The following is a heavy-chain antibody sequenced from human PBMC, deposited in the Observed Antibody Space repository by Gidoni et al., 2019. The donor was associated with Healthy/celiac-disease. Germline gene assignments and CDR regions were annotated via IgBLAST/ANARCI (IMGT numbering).Heavy chain of an antibody. J-gene: IGHJ4*02. CDR2: ISGSGGST. CDR1: GFTFSSYA. CDR3: AKGHREGRVTTFHFDY. Sequence: EVQLLESGGGLVQPGGSLRLSCAASGFTFSSYAMSWVRQAPGKGLEWVSAISGSGGSTYYADSVKGRFTISRDNSKNTLYLQMNSLRAEDTAVYYCAKGHREGRVTTFHFDYWGQGTLVTVSS. D-gene: IGHD3-16*01. V-gene: IGHV3-23*01.